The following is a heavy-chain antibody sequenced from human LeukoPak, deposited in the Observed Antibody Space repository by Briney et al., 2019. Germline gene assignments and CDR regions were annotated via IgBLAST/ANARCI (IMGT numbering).Heavy chain of an antibody. CDR3: ANLQY. Sequence: GGSLRLSCVASGFTFSSYGMTWVRQAPGKGLEWVASITGRGTNTYYADAVKGRFTISRDNSRNTVFLQMFSLTVDDTAVYYCANLQYWGQGSLVVVS. V-gene: IGHV3-23*01. CDR1: GFTFSSYG. J-gene: IGHJ1*01. CDR2: ITGRGTNT.